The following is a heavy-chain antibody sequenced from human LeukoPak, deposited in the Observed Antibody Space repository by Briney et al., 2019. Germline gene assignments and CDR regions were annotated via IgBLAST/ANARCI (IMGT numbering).Heavy chain of an antibody. CDR3: AKDRGAYDYVWGSYRSVAYYFDY. J-gene: IGHJ4*02. D-gene: IGHD3-16*02. CDR1: GFTVSSNY. Sequence: GGSLRLSCAASGFTVSSNYMSWVRQAPGKGLEWVSVIYSGGSTYYADSVKGRFTISRDNSKNTLYLQMNSLRAEDTAVYYCAKDRGAYDYVWGSYRSVAYYFDYWGQGTLVTVSS. V-gene: IGHV3-53*01. CDR2: IYSGGST.